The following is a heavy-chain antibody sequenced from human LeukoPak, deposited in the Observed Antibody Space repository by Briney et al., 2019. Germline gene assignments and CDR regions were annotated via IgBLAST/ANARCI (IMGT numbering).Heavy chain of an antibody. CDR1: GGSISSGDYY. Sequence: SETLSLTCTVSGGSISSGDYYWSWIRQPPGKGLEWIGYIYYSGSTYYNPSLKSRVTISVDTSKNQFSLKLSSVTAADTAVYYCARVGDYDILTGYGAFDIWGQGTMVTVSS. D-gene: IGHD3-9*01. CDR3: ARVGDYDILTGYGAFDI. J-gene: IGHJ3*02. CDR2: IYYSGST. V-gene: IGHV4-30-4*01.